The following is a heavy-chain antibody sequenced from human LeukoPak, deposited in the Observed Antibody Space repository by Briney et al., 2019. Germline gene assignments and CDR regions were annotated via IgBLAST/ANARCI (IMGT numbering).Heavy chain of an antibody. V-gene: IGHV1-2*02. CDR1: GYTFTGYH. J-gene: IGHJ6*02. Sequence: ASVKVSCQASGYTFTGYHLHRVRQAPGQGLEWMGWINPPSGDTNYAQNFQGRVTMTRDTSISTAYLDLSRLKSDDTAVYYCARDQLGYCSSTSCYRDGMDVWGQGTTVTVSS. D-gene: IGHD2-2*01. CDR2: INPPSGDT. CDR3: ARDQLGYCSSTSCYRDGMDV.